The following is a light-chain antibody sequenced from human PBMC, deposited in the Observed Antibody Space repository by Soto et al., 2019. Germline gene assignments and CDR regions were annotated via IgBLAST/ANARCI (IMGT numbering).Light chain of an antibody. V-gene: IGKV1-5*01. CDR2: DAS. CDR3: QQFHSFPIT. CDR1: QSITIW. J-gene: IGKJ5*01. Sequence: DIQMTQSPSTLSASAGDRVTITCRASQSITIWLAWYQQKPGKAPKLLIYDASTLESGVPSRFSGSGSGTEFTLTISRLQPVDCATYSCQQFHSFPITFGQGTRLEIK.